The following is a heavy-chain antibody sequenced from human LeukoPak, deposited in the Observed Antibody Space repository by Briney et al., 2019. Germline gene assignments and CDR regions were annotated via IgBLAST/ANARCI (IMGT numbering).Heavy chain of an antibody. Sequence: SETLSLTCTVSGGSISSNYYYWGWIRQPPGKGLEWIGRIYYSGSTYYNPSLKSRVTISVDTSKNQFSLRLSSVTAADTAVYYCARQGRNSSGGQRWVDYWGQGTLVTVSS. CDR3: ARQGRNSSGGQRWVDY. CDR2: IYYSGST. V-gene: IGHV4-39*01. CDR1: GGSISSNYYY. D-gene: IGHD6-19*01. J-gene: IGHJ4*02.